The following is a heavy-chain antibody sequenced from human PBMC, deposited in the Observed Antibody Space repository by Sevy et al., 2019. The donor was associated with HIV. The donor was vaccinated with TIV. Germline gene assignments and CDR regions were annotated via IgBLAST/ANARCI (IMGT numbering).Heavy chain of an antibody. V-gene: IGHV4-39*01. CDR3: ARVAGGENYDYGIDV. CDR2: VYYVGNS. Sequence: SETLSLTCTVSGGSITSSGHYWGWIRQSPGKGLEWIGAVYYVGNSYANPSLTGRVTISADTSKNLFSLSLTSLTAADTAIYYCARVAGGENYDYGIDVWGLGTSVTVSS. CDR1: GGSITSSGHY. D-gene: IGHD2-21*01. J-gene: IGHJ6*02.